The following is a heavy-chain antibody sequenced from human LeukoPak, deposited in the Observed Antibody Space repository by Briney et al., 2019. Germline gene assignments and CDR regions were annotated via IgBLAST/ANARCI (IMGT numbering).Heavy chain of an antibody. J-gene: IGHJ4*02. Sequence: GGSPRLSCAASGFTFSDYEINWVRQAPGKGLEWISCISTSGSTTYYADSVKGRFTISRDNAKNSLFLQMNTLTAEDTAVYYCARGAQHVFDYWGQGTPVTVSS. CDR2: ISTSGSTT. V-gene: IGHV3-48*03. D-gene: IGHD2-21*01. CDR3: ARGAQHVFDY. CDR1: GFTFSDYE.